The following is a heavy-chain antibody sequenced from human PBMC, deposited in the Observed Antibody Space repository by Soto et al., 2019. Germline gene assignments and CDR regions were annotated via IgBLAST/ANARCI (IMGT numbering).Heavy chain of an antibody. CDR2: INAANGDT. D-gene: IGHD6-13*01. Sequence: ASVKVSCKASGYTFTSYDIHWVRQAPGQRLEWMGWINAANGDTKYSPKFQGRVTITRDTSASTAYMELSSLRSEDTAVYYCVRRHVSATGIDWFDPWGRGTLVTVSS. V-gene: IGHV1-3*01. CDR1: GYTFTSYD. J-gene: IGHJ5*02. CDR3: VRRHVSATGIDWFDP.